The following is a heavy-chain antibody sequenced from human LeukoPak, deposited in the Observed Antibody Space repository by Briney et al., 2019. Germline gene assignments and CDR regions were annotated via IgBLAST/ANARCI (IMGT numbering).Heavy chain of an antibody. D-gene: IGHD5-12*01. CDR1: GYTFSTYD. J-gene: IGHJ4*02. Sequence: ASVRVSCRASGYTFSTYDINWVRQAPGQGLEWMAWMNPKSGNKGYAQRLQGRLTMSMDTSIRTAYMGLRSLRFEDTAVYYCARGQGWLLPFDFWGQGTPVTVSP. CDR2: MNPKSGNK. V-gene: IGHV1-8*01. CDR3: ARGQGWLLPFDF.